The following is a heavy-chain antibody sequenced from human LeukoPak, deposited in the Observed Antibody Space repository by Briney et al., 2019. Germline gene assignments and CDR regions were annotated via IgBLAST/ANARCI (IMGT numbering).Heavy chain of an antibody. V-gene: IGHV4-38-2*02. CDR2: IYHSGST. J-gene: IGHJ5*02. CDR1: GYSISSGYY. CDR3: AREGIMITFGGVIVPLHWFDP. D-gene: IGHD3-16*02. Sequence: PSETLSLTCTVSGYSISSGYYWGWILQPPGKGLEWIGSIYHSGSTYYNPSLKSRVTIPVDTSKNQFSMKLSSVTAADTAVYYCAREGIMITFGGVIVPLHWFDPWGQGTLVTISS.